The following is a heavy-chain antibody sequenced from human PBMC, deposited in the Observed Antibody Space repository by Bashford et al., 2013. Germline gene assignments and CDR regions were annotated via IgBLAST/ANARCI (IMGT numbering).Heavy chain of an antibody. D-gene: IGHD3-16*02. V-gene: IGHV3-9*01. CDR2: ISWNSGSI. J-gene: IGHJ3*02. CDR3: AKGGVIVMSAFDI. Sequence: APGKGLEWVSGISWNSGSIGYADSVKGRFTISRDNAKNSLYLQMNSLRAEDTALYYCAKGGVIVMSAFDIWGQGTMVTVSS.